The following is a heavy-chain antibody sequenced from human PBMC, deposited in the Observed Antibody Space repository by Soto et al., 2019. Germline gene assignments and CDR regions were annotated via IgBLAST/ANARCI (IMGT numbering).Heavy chain of an antibody. CDR3: ASHIAARPY. CDR2: IHHSGST. V-gene: IGHV4-4*02. CDR1: GVSISSNNW. D-gene: IGHD6-6*01. J-gene: IGHJ4*02. Sequence: KTSETLSLTCAVSGVSISSNNWWTWVRQPPGKGLEWIGEIHHSGSTNYSPSLKSRVTISVDKSKNQFSLKLSSVTAAGTAVYYCASHIAARPYWGPGTLVTVSS.